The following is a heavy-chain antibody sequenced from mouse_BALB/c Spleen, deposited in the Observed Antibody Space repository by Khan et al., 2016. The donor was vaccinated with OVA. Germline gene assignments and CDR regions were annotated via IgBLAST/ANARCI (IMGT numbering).Heavy chain of an antibody. J-gene: IGHJ3*01. D-gene: IGHD2-3*01. CDR3: TRDGYSPLFAY. CDR2: IDPEHGNT. Sequence: VQLQQSGAELVRPGALVKLSCKASGFNITDYYMHWVQQRPEQGLVWIGRIDPEHGNTIYYPQFQGKASITSDTSSNPAYLQLSSLTSEDTAVEYCTRDGYSPLFAYWGQGTLVTGSA. V-gene: IGHV14-1*02. CDR1: GFNITDYY.